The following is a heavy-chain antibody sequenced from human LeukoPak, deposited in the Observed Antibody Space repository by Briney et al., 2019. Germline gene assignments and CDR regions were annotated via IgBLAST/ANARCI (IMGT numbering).Heavy chain of an antibody. D-gene: IGHD4-17*01. CDR1: GFTFSSYE. Sequence: GGSLRLSCAASGFTFSSYEMNWVRQAPGKGLEWVSYISSSGSTIYYADSVKGRFTIPRDNAKNSLYLQMNSLRAEDTAVYYCAGATVTTPPYLKDAFDIWGQGTMVTVSS. J-gene: IGHJ3*02. CDR3: AGATVTTPPYLKDAFDI. CDR2: ISSSGSTI. V-gene: IGHV3-48*03.